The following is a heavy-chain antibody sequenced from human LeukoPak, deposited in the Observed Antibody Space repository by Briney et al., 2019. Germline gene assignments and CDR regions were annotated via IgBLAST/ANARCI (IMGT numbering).Heavy chain of an antibody. Sequence: SETLSLTCTVSGGSISSYYWSWIRQPPGKGLEWIGYIYYSGSTNYNPSLKSRVTISVDTSKNQFSLKLSSVTAADTAVYYCARGFGVVTAISNCYYMDVWGKGTTVTVSS. D-gene: IGHD2-21*02. V-gene: IGHV4-59*01. CDR2: IYYSGST. CDR3: ARGFGVVTAISNCYYMDV. J-gene: IGHJ6*03. CDR1: GGSISSYY.